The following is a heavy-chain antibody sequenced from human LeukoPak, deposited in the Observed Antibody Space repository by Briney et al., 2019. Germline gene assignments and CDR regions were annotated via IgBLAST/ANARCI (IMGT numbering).Heavy chain of an antibody. D-gene: IGHD3-22*01. V-gene: IGHV3-23*01. CDR1: GFTFSSYG. CDR2: ISGSGGST. Sequence: GGSLRLSCAASGFTFSSYGMSWVRQAPGKGLEWVSAISGSGGSTYYADSVKGRFTISRDNSKNTLYLQMNSLRAEDTAVYYCARVDYYDSSGYYGDYWGQGTLVTVSS. CDR3: ARVDYYDSSGYYGDY. J-gene: IGHJ4*02.